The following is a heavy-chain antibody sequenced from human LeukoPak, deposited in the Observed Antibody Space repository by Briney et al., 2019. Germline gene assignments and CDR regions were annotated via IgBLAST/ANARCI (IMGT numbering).Heavy chain of an antibody. CDR2: ISSSSSYI. V-gene: IGHV3-21*01. CDR1: GFTFSRYS. J-gene: IGHJ6*04. D-gene: IGHD3-10*02. Sequence: GGSLRLSCAASGFTFSRYSMNWVRQAPGKGLEWVSSISSSSSYIYYADSVRGRFTISRDNAKNSLYLQMNSLRAEDTAVYYCAELGITMIGGVWGKGTTVTISS. CDR3: AELGITMIGGV.